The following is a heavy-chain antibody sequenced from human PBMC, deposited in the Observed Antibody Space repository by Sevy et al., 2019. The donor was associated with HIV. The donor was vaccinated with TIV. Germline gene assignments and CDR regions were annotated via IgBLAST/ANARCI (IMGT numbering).Heavy chain of an antibody. D-gene: IGHD3-10*01. V-gene: IGHV3-7*01. CDR3: ARERQEEDKSGAKFDY. Sequence: GGSLRLSCEVSGFNFRSYWMSWVRQAPGKGLEWVAIIKHDGSEQYYLDSVKGRFTVSRDNGKNSLYLQMTSLRVDDAALYYCARERQEEDKSGAKFDYWGRGTLVTVSS. CDR2: IKHDGSEQ. CDR1: GFNFRSYW. J-gene: IGHJ4*02.